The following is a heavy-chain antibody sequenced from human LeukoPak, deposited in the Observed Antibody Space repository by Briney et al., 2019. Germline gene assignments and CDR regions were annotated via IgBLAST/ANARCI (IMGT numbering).Heavy chain of an antibody. J-gene: IGHJ4*02. CDR3: VVSIQAAAIPAFDS. V-gene: IGHV1-2*02. Sequence: ASVKVSCKASGYNFAHNIHWVRQAPGQGHEFMGWINPKNGGTKYAQNFQGRVTMTRDTSISTVYMELSSLGSDDTAVYYCVVSIQAAAIPAFDSWGQGTLVTVSS. CDR2: INPKNGGT. CDR1: GYNFAHN. D-gene: IGHD6-25*01.